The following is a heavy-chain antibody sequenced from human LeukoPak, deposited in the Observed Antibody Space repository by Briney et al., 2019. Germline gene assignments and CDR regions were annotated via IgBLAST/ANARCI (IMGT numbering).Heavy chain of an antibody. D-gene: IGHD3-22*01. V-gene: IGHV1-8*01. CDR2: MNPNSGNT. J-gene: IGHJ6*02. Sequence: GASVKVSCKASGYTFTSYDINWVRQATGQGVEWMGWMNPNSGNTGYAQKFQGRVTMTRNTSISTAYMELSSLRSEDTAVYYCAREYYYDSSGYLYYYGMDVWGQGTTVTVSS. CDR1: GYTFTSYD. CDR3: AREYYYDSSGYLYYYGMDV.